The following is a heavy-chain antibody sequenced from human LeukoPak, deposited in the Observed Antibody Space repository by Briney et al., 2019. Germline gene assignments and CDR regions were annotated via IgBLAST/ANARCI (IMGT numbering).Heavy chain of an antibody. CDR2: INSDGSRT. D-gene: IGHD6-19*01. Sequence: PGGSLRLSCAASGFTVSSNYMSWVRQAPGKGLVWVSRINSDGSRTTYADSVKGRFTISRDNAKNTLHLQMNSLRAEDTAVYYCARDVQAGPGYWGQGTLVTVSS. CDR1: GFTVSSNY. V-gene: IGHV3-74*01. CDR3: ARDVQAGPGY. J-gene: IGHJ4*02.